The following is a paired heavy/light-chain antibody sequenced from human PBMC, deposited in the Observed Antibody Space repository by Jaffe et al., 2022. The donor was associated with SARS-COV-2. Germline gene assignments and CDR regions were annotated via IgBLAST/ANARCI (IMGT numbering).Light chain of an antibody. V-gene: IGLV1-47*01. Sequence: QAVLTQPPSVSGTPGLRVTISCSGGSSNIGRNYVYWCQQLPGTAPKPLIYWNDQRPSGVPDRFSGSVSGTSASLAISGLRSEDEADYYCAAWDDSLRVWMFGGGTKLTVL. J-gene: IGLJ3*02. CDR2: WND. CDR3: AAWDDSLRVWM. CDR1: SSNIGRNY.
Heavy chain of an antibody. D-gene: IGHD6-19*01. CDR1: KFTFNNYA. CDR3: ARDLGPLQIAVAGPDY. J-gene: IGHJ4*02. CDR2: ISYDGSNK. V-gene: IGHV3-30-3*01. Sequence: QVQLVESAGGVVQPGGSLRLSCAASKFTFNNYAMHWVRQAPGKGLEWVAVISYDGSNKYYAESVKGRFTISRDNSKNTLYLQMNSLRAEDTALYFCARDLGPLQIAVAGPDYWGQGTLVTVSS.